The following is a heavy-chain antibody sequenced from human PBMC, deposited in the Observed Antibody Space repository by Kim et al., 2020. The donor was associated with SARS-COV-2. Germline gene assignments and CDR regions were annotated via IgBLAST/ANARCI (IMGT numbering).Heavy chain of an antibody. V-gene: IGHV4-34*09. CDR2: ST. D-gene: IGHD3-10*01. J-gene: IGHJ4*02. Sequence: STNHTPARKSRVTRPVETSKNQFSLKLSSVTAADTAVYYCARASSITMDPWGQGTLVTVSS. CDR3: ARASSITMDP.